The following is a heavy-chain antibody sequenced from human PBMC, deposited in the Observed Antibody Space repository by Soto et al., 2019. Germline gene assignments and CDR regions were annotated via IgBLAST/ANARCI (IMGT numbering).Heavy chain of an antibody. CDR2: ISAYNGNT. CDR1: GYTFTSYG. J-gene: IGHJ4*02. D-gene: IGHD2-15*01. V-gene: IGHV1-18*01. Sequence: QVQLVQSGAEVKKPGASVKVSCKASGYTFTSYGISWVRQAPGQGLEWMGWISAYNGNTNYAQKLQSRVTMTTDTSTSTAYMELRSLRADDTAVYYCAADLGYCSGGSCYGVGDYWGQGTLVTVSS. CDR3: AADLGYCSGGSCYGVGDY.